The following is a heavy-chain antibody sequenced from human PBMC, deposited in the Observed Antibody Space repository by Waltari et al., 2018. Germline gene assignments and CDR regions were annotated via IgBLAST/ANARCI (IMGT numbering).Heavy chain of an antibody. CDR1: GFAVRSNH. J-gene: IGHJ4*02. V-gene: IGHV3-66*02. CDR3: ATARDEQSAMVYFDH. CDR2: IYCAGST. D-gene: IGHD5-18*01. Sequence: EVQLVESGGGFVHPGGALRLSCAASGFAVRSNHMAWVRQAPGKGLDWVSVIYCAGSTYYEDSVMGRFTISRDISKNTLHLQMNRLTTEDTATYYCATARDEQSAMVYFDHWGEGSLVSVSS.